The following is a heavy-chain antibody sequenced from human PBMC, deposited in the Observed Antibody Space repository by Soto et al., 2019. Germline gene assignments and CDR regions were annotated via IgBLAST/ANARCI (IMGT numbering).Heavy chain of an antibody. V-gene: IGHV4-31*11. Sequence: QVQLQESGPGLVKPSQTLSLTCAVSGASISSGDSYWSWIRQRPGKGLEWIGYIFHTGSTYYNPSRKSRVTISLDSSKNHFSLKLTSATAADTAVYFCAREPYCTSSTCFIHFDSCGQGSLVTVSS. CDR2: IFHTGST. CDR3: AREPYCTSSTCFIHFDS. CDR1: GASISSGDSY. J-gene: IGHJ4*02. D-gene: IGHD2-2*01.